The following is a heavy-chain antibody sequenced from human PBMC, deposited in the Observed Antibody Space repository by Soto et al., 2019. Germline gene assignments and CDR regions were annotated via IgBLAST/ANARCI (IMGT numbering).Heavy chain of an antibody. Sequence: ESLNISCKGSGYSFTSYWIGLVRQMPGKGLEWMGIIYPGDSDTRYSPSFQGQVTISADKSISTAYLQWSSLKASDTAMYYCASNSIAAAGKYYYYYMDVWGKGTTVTVSS. CDR2: IYPGDSDT. CDR3: ASNSIAAAGKYYYYYMDV. J-gene: IGHJ6*03. CDR1: GYSFTSYW. V-gene: IGHV5-51*01. D-gene: IGHD6-13*01.